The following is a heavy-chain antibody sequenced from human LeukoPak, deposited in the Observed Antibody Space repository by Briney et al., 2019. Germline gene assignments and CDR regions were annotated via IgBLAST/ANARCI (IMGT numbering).Heavy chain of an antibody. Sequence: ASVKVSCKASGYTFTDYMHWVRQAPGPGFEWMGWLNPNDGDTNYAQKFQGRVTMTRDTSISTAHMEVSRLRSDDPAVYYCARANFLYCSSTTCLFDYGGQGTLVTVSS. V-gene: IGHV1-2*02. CDR1: GYTFTDY. CDR3: ARANFLYCSSTTCLFDY. CDR2: LNPNDGDT. J-gene: IGHJ4*02. D-gene: IGHD2-2*01.